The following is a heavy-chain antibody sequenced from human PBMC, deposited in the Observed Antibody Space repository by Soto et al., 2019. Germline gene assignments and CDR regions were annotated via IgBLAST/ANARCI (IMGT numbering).Heavy chain of an antibody. V-gene: IGHV3-74*01. Sequence: HPGGSLRLSCTASGFTFSSYWMHWVRQAPGTGLIWVSRINTDGSGTTYADSVRGRFTISRDNAKNTVYLQMNSLRAEDTAVYYCARTGYYYDNKGYDFDYWGQGTLVTVSS. J-gene: IGHJ4*02. CDR1: GFTFSSYW. CDR2: INTDGSGT. CDR3: ARTGYYYDNKGYDFDY. D-gene: IGHD3-22*01.